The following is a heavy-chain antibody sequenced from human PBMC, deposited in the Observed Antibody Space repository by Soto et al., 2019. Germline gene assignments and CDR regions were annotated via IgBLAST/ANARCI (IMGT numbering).Heavy chain of an antibody. CDR3: ALGVIFHYGSGSYYKAWFDP. D-gene: IGHD3-10*01. Sequence: PSETLSLTCAAYGGSFSCYYWSWIRQPPGKGLEWIGEINHSGSTNYNPSLKSRITISVDTSKNQFFLKLSSVTAADTAVYYFALGVIFHYGSGSYYKAWFDPWGQGTLVTVSS. CDR1: GGSFSCYY. CDR2: INHSGST. V-gene: IGHV4-34*01. J-gene: IGHJ5*02.